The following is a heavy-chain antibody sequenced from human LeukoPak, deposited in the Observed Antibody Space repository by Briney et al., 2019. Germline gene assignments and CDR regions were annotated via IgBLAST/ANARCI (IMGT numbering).Heavy chain of an antibody. V-gene: IGHV3-20*04. J-gene: IGHJ4*02. Sequence: GGSLRLSCAASGFTFSSYSLNWVRQAPGKGLVWVSGINWSGGSTGYTDSVKGRFTISRDNAKNSLYLQMNSLRAEDTALYYCARALRRYKYDYPSPDYWGQGTLVTVSS. CDR3: ARALRRYKYDYPSPDY. CDR1: GFTFSSYS. CDR2: INWSGGST. D-gene: IGHD3-16*01.